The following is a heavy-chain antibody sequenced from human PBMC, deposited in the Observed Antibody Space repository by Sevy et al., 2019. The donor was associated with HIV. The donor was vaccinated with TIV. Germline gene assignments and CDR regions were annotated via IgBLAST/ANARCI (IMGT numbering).Heavy chain of an antibody. CDR3: TRDLYGSGWFYFDY. CDR2: IKTKTYGGTT. V-gene: IGHV3-49*04. CDR1: GFTFSDYA. Sequence: GGSLRLSCTASGFTFSDYAMSWVRQAPGKGLEWVGFIKTKTYGGTTEYAASVKGKFIISRVDSKNIADRQMNSLKTEDTAVYYCTRDLYGSGWFYFDYWGQGTLVTVSS. D-gene: IGHD6-19*01. J-gene: IGHJ4*02.